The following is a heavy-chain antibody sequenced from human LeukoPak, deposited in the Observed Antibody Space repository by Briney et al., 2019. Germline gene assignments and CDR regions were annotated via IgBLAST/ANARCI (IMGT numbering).Heavy chain of an antibody. V-gene: IGHV4-39*07. Sequence: SETLSLTCAVSGGSITSTKYFWGWIRQPPGKELELIGIISSSGTADYNPSLKSRVTISTDMSKNQFSLKLTSVTAADTAVYYCAGLGVMVLVYQFEYWGRGTPVTVSS. CDR1: GGSITSTKYF. CDR2: ISSSGTA. J-gene: IGHJ4*02. CDR3: AGLGVMVLVYQFEY. D-gene: IGHD2-8*01.